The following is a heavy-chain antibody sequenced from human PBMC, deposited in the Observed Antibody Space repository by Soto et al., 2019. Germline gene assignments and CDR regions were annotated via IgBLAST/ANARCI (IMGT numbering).Heavy chain of an antibody. CDR2: IRRIAYGGTT. V-gene: IGHV3-49*04. CDR3: SRSLAIDFDS. Sequence: PGGSLRLSCSASGFNFAAYTMSWVRLTPGKGLEWVGFIRRIAYGGTTDYAASVKGRFTISRDDSRKIVCLQMSRLKIEDTAVYYCSRSLAIDFDSWGQGTLVTVSS. J-gene: IGHJ4*02. CDR1: GFNFAAYT.